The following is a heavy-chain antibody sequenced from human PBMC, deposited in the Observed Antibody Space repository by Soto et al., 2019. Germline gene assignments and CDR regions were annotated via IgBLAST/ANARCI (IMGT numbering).Heavy chain of an antibody. CDR1: GFTFSSYW. J-gene: IGHJ4*02. V-gene: IGHV3-74*01. D-gene: IGHD6-19*01. CDR2: INSDGSST. CDR3: ERGIAVAPRGDY. Sequence: GGSLRLSCAASGFTFSSYWMHWVRQAPGKGLVWVSRINSDGSSTSYADSVKGRFTISRDNAKNTLYLQMNSLRAEDTAVYYCERGIAVAPRGDYWGQGPLVTVPS.